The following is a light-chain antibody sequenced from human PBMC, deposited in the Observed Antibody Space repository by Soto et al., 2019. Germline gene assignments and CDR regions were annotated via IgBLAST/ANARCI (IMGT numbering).Light chain of an antibody. V-gene: IGKV1-5*01. J-gene: IGKJ1*01. Sequence: DIQMTQSPSTLSASVGDRVTITCRASQGISDWLAWYQQKPGKPPRLLIYDSSSLDSGVPSRFSGSGYVTEFTFTISGLQPEDFATFYCQQYDSFPWTFVQGTSVDIK. CDR1: QGISDW. CDR2: DSS. CDR3: QQYDSFPWT.